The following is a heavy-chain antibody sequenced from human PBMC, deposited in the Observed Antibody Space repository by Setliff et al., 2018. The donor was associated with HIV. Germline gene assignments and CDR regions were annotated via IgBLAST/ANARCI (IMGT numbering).Heavy chain of an antibody. J-gene: IGHJ3*02. V-gene: IGHV4-34*01. CDR3: ARVPRITTLRNAFDI. D-gene: IGHD3-3*01. Sequence: SETLSLTCAVHGGSFSGSYWSWIRQPPGKGLEWIGEINHTGSTNYNPSLKSRVTISIDTSKNQFSLKLSSVTAADTAIYYCARVPRITTLRNAFDIWGQGTMVTVSS. CDR1: GGSFSGSY. CDR2: INHTGST.